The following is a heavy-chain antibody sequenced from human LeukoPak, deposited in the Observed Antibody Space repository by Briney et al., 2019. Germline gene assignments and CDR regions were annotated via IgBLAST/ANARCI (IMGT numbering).Heavy chain of an antibody. D-gene: IGHD3-22*01. J-gene: IGHJ5*02. Sequence: ALVKVSCKASGYTFTGYYIHWVRQAPGQGLEWMGWITPNSGGTNYAQKFQGRVTMTRDTSISTVYMELSRLRSDDTAVYYCARDRTDYYDSNAYYPNWFDPWGQGTLVTVSS. V-gene: IGHV1-2*02. CDR1: GYTFTGYY. CDR3: ARDRTDYYDSNAYYPNWFDP. CDR2: ITPNSGGT.